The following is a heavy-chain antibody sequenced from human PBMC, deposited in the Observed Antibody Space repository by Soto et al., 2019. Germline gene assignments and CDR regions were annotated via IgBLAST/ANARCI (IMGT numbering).Heavy chain of an antibody. CDR1: GFTFSNYW. D-gene: IGHD2-21*01. Sequence: WGSLRLSCAASGFTFSNYWMSWVRHAPGNGLESVANIKQDGSESNYADSVKGRFTISRDNAENSLYLQTTSLRAEDTAVYYCASARHIGPWGQGTLVRVSS. J-gene: IGHJ5*02. V-gene: IGHV3-7*01. CDR2: IKQDGSES. CDR3: ASARHIGP.